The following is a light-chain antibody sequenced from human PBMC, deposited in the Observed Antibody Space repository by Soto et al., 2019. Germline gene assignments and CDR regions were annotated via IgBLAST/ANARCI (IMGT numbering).Light chain of an antibody. Sequence: AIHMTQSPSSLSASVGDRVTITCRASQGIRNDLGWYQQKPGKAPKLLIYAASSLQSGVPSRFSGSGSGTDFTLSISSLQPEDFATYYCLQDYDYPLTFGPGTKVDIK. J-gene: IGKJ3*01. V-gene: IGKV1-6*01. CDR1: QGIRND. CDR3: LQDYDYPLT. CDR2: AAS.